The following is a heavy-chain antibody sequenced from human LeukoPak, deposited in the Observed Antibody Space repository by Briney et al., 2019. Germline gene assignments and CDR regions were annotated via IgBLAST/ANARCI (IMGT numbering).Heavy chain of an antibody. D-gene: IGHD4-17*01. V-gene: IGHV4-34*01. CDR2: INHSGST. CDR1: GGSFSGCY. Sequence: SETLSLTCAVYGGSFSGCYWSWIRQPPGKGLEWIGEINHSGSTNYNPSLKSRVTISVDTSKNQFSLKLSSVTAADTAVYYCARGDYGDYVSFGYYFDYWGQGTLVTVSS. J-gene: IGHJ4*02. CDR3: ARGDYGDYVSFGYYFDY.